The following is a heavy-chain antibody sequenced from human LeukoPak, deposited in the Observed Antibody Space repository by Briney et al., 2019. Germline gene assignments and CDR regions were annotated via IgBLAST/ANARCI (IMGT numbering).Heavy chain of an antibody. J-gene: IGHJ5*02. D-gene: IGHD6-19*01. Sequence: ASVKVSCKASGYTFTSYGISWVRQAPGQGLEWMGWISAYNGNTNYAQKFQGRVTMTRDTSISTAYMELSRLRSDDTAVYYCARDSSGWALNWFDPWGQGTLVTVSS. CDR2: ISAYNGNT. CDR3: ARDSSGWALNWFDP. CDR1: GYTFTSYG. V-gene: IGHV1-18*01.